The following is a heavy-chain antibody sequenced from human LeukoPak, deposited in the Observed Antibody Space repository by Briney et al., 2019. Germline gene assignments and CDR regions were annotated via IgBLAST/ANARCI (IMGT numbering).Heavy chain of an antibody. J-gene: IGHJ5*02. CDR1: GGSISSYY. V-gene: IGHV4-4*07. CDR2: IYTSGST. D-gene: IGHD3-3*01. Sequence: PSETLSLTCTVSGGSISSYYWSWIRQPAGKGLEWIGRIYTSGSTNYNPSLKSRVTMSVDTSKNQFSLKLSSVTAADTAVYYCARDVWVFDSYDFWSGYPKYNWFDPWGRGTLVTVSS. CDR3: ARDVWVFDSYDFWSGYPKYNWFDP.